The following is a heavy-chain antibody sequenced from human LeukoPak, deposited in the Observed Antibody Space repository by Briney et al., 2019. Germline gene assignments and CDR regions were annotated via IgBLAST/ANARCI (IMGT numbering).Heavy chain of an antibody. CDR3: ARDLIDGYNPMLINY. Sequence: SETLSLTCAVYGGSFSGYCWSWIRQAPGKGLEWIGEINDSGSTNYNPSLKSRVTISVDTSKNQFSLKLSSVTAADTAVYYCARDLIDGYNPMLINYWGQGTLVTVSS. J-gene: IGHJ4*02. D-gene: IGHD5-24*01. CDR2: INDSGST. CDR1: GGSFSGYC. V-gene: IGHV4-34*01.